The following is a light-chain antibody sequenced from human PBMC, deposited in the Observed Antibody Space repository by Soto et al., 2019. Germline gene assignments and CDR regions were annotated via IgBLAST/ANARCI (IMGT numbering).Light chain of an antibody. V-gene: IGKV3-20*01. Sequence: EIVLTQSPGTLSLSPGERVALSCRASQSLSGRYLAWYQQKPGQAPRLLIHGASSRATGIPDRFSGSGSGTDFTLTISRLEPEDFAVYYWQQYDTSPYTFGQGTKLEIK. CDR3: QQYDTSPYT. CDR2: GAS. CDR1: QSLSGRY. J-gene: IGKJ2*01.